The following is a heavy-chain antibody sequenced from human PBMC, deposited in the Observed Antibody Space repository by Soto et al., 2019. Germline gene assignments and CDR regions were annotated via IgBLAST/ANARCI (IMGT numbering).Heavy chain of an antibody. D-gene: IGHD1-7*01. J-gene: IGHJ6*02. Sequence: GGSLRLSCAASGFTFSNYGMNWVRQAPGKGLEWVSGISTNGDTANYADSVKGRFTISRDNSKNALYLNMDSLRVGDTATYYCVRGTPTPGLDIWGRGTTVTVSS. V-gene: IGHV3-23*01. CDR3: VRGTPTPGLDI. CDR1: GFTFSNYG. CDR2: ISTNGDTA.